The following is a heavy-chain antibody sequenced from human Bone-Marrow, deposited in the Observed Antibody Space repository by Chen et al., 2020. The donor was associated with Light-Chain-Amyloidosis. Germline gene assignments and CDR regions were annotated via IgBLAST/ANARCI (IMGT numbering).Heavy chain of an antibody. D-gene: IGHD4-17*01. Sequence: EVQLLESGGGLVQPGGSLRLSCAASRFTFSSYAMSWVRQAPGKGLEWVSGISGSGDTTYYADSVKGRFTISRDNSRNTLYLEMNSLRAEDTAVYYCVKGVTTVVTPSWYFDVWGRGTLVSVSS. CDR2: ISGSGDTT. J-gene: IGHJ2*01. CDR3: VKGVTTVVTPSWYFDV. CDR1: RFTFSSYA. V-gene: IGHV3-23*01.